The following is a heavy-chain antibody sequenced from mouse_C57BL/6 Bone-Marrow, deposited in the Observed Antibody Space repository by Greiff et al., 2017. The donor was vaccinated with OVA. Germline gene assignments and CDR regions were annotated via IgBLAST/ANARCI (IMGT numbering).Heavy chain of an antibody. CDR2: ISSGGDYI. CDR1: GFTFSSYA. CDR3: TRENGSSYGYFDY. Sequence: EVQLQESGEGLVKPGGSLKLSCAASGFTFSSYAMSWVRQTPEKRLEWVAYISSGGDYIYYADTVKGRFTISRDNARNTLYLQMSSLKSEDTAMYYCTRENGSSYGYFDYWGQGTTLTVSS. D-gene: IGHD1-1*01. V-gene: IGHV5-9-1*02. J-gene: IGHJ2*01.